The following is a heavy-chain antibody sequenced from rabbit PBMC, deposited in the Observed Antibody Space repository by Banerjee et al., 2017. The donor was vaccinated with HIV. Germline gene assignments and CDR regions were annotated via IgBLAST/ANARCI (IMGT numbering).Heavy chain of an antibody. Sequence: QSLEESGGDLVKPGASLTLTCTASGFSFSSSYWICWVRQAPGKGLEWIACIYTGSGTTYYASWAKGRFTISKTSSTTVTLQMTSLTAADTATYFCARGLYNYGYAAYAYALNLWGPGTLVTVS. CDR1: GFSFSSSYW. CDR2: IYTGSGTT. J-gene: IGHJ4*01. D-gene: IGHD6-1*01. CDR3: ARGLYNYGYAAYAYALNL. V-gene: IGHV1S40*01.